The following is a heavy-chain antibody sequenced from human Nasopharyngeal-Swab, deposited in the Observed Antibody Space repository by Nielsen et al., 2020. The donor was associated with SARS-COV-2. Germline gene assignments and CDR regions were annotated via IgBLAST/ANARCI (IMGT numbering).Heavy chain of an antibody. V-gene: IGHV3-23*01. CDR1: GSTSSSYA. Sequence: GGSLRLSCPASGSTSSSYAMSWVRQAPGKGLEWVSAISGSGGSTYYADSVKGRFTISRDNSKNTLYLQMNSLRAEDTAVYYCAKDPDGDYGGNWFDPWGQGTLVTVPS. J-gene: IGHJ5*02. CDR3: AKDPDGDYGGNWFDP. CDR2: ISGSGGST. D-gene: IGHD4-17*01.